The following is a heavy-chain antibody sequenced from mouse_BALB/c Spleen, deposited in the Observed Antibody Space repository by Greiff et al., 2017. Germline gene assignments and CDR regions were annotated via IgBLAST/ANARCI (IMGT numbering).Heavy chain of an antibody. CDR1: GYSFTSDYA. Sequence: EVQRVESGPGLVKPSQSLSLTCTATGYSFTSDYAWNWIRQCAGNKVEWMGYISYSGSTSYNQSLKSRISITLDTSKNQFFLQLNSVTNEDTATYYSGRSQWEGDFDYWGQGTTLTVSS. D-gene: IGHD6-1*01. V-gene: IGHV3-2*02. J-gene: IGHJ2*01. CDR2: ISYSGST. CDR3: GRSQWEGDFDY.